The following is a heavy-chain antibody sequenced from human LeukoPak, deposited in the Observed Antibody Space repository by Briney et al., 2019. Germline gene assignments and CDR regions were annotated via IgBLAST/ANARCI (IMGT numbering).Heavy chain of an antibody. CDR3: ASLVGATGMGDY. CDR1: GFTVSDNY. J-gene: IGHJ4*02. D-gene: IGHD1-26*01. V-gene: IGHV3-53*01. CDR2: IYSGGIT. Sequence: GGSLRLSCAASGFTVSDNYMSWVRQAPGKGLEWVSVIYSGGITYYADSVKGRFTISRDSSKNTLYLQMNSLRAEDTAVYYCASLVGATGMGDYWGQGTLVTVSS.